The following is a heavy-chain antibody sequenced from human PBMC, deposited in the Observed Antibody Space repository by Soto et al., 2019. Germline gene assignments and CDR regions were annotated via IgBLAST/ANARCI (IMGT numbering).Heavy chain of an antibody. CDR1: GGTFSSYA. CDR3: AREGSSPGPYYYYYGMDV. D-gene: IGHD6-13*01. CDR2: IIPIFGTA. V-gene: IGHV1-69*13. J-gene: IGHJ6*02. Sequence: ASVKVSCKASGGTFSSYAISWVRQAPGQGLEWMGGIIPIFGTANYAQKFQGRVTITADESTSTAYMELSSLRSEDTAVYYCAREGSSPGPYYYYYGMDVWGQGTTVTVSS.